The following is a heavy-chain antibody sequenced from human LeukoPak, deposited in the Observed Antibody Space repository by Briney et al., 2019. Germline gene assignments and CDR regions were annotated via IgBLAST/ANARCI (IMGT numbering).Heavy chain of an antibody. CDR3: AKGSTSMVATTLAY. Sequence: GGSLRLSCAASGFTFSSYAMTWVRRAPGKGLEWVSGISGSGGSTYYADSVKGRFTVSRDSSKNTLYLQMDSLRAEDTAVYYCAKGSTSMVATTLAYWGQGTLVTVSS. D-gene: IGHD5-12*01. CDR1: GFTFSSYA. CDR2: ISGSGGST. J-gene: IGHJ4*02. V-gene: IGHV3-23*01.